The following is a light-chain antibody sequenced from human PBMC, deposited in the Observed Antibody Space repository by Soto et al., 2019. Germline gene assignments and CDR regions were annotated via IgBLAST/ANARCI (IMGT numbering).Light chain of an antibody. J-gene: IGKJ4*01. V-gene: IGKV1-33*01. Sequence: DVQMTQSSSSLSASVGDRVIITCRANQSIANFLNWFQQRPREAPKLLISDASHLEVGVPSRFSGSGSGTDFVLTISDLQSEDYATYFCQQYEYLPLTFGGGTRV. CDR3: QQYEYLPLT. CDR1: QSIANF. CDR2: DAS.